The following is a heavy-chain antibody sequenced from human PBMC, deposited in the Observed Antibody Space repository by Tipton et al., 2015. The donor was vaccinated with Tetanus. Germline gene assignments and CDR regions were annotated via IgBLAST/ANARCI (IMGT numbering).Heavy chain of an antibody. D-gene: IGHD6-13*01. CDR3: ARDLWSSSWYFVY. V-gene: IGHV3-33*01. J-gene: IGHJ4*02. CDR1: GFTFSDYG. CDR2: TWHDGSSI. Sequence: QLVQSGGGVVQPGKSLRLSCAASGFTFSDYGMHWVRQVPGKGLEWVAVTWHDGSSIFYADSVKGRFTISGDNSRNTLFLQMNNRRVEDTALCYCARDLWSSSWYFVYWGLGTLVTVSS.